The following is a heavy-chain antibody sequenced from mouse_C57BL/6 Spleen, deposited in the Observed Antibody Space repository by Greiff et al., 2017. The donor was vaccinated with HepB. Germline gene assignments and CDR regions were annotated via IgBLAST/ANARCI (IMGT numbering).Heavy chain of an antibody. CDR2: ISSGGSYT. CDR3: ARRGYYYGSSHWYFDV. V-gene: IGHV5-6*01. D-gene: IGHD1-1*01. CDR1: GFTFSSYG. J-gene: IGHJ1*03. Sequence: LVESGGDLVKPGGSLKLSCAASGFTFSSYGMSWVRQTPDKRLEWVATISSGGSYTYYPDSVKGRFTISRDNAKNTLYLQMSSLKSEDTATYYCARRGYYYGSSHWYFDVWGTGTTVTVSS.